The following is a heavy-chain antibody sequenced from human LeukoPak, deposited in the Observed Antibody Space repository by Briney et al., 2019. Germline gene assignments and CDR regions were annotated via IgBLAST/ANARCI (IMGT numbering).Heavy chain of an antibody. CDR2: VSGRGGIT. J-gene: IGHJ6*02. V-gene: IGHV3-23*01. Sequence: GGSLRLSCAASELTFSIYAMSWVRPAPGKGLLWVSAVSGRGGITYYADSVKGRFTISRDNSKNALYVQMNSLRAEDTAVYYCAKVISGRFSYATQSYEYYYDAMDVWGQGTTVTVSS. CDR3: AKVISGRFSYATQSYEYYYDAMDV. D-gene: IGHD5-18*01. CDR1: ELTFSIYA.